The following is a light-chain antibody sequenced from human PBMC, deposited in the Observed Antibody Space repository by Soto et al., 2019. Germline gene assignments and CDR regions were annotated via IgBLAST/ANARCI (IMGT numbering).Light chain of an antibody. J-gene: IGKJ1*01. V-gene: IGKV3-15*01. CDR1: QSVRSD. CDR3: QQYSNWPQT. Sequence: EIVMTQSPATLSMSPGERATLSCRASQSVRSDFAWYQQKPGQAPRLLIYGASTRANGVPARFSGSGSGTELTLTISSLQSEDFAVYYCQQYSNWPQTFGQGTKVEIK. CDR2: GAS.